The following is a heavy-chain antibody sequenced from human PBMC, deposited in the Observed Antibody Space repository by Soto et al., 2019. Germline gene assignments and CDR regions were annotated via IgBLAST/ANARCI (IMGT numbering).Heavy chain of an antibody. CDR3: ARIGRNFWSGYTYYYYGMDV. J-gene: IGHJ6*02. CDR2: INHSGST. CDR1: GGSFSGYY. D-gene: IGHD3-3*01. Sequence: PSETLSLTCAVYGGSFSGYYWSWIRQPPGKGLEWIGEINHSGSTNYNPSLKSRVTISVDTSKNQFSLQLSSVTAADTAVYYCARIGRNFWSGYTYYYYGMDVWGQGTLVTVSS. V-gene: IGHV4-34*01.